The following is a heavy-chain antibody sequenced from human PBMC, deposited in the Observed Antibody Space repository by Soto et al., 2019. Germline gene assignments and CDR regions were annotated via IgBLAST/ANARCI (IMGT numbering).Heavy chain of an antibody. J-gene: IGHJ4*02. CDR3: AKLEYSSSYFDY. V-gene: IGHV3-23*01. CDR1: GFTFSSYA. D-gene: IGHD6-6*01. CDR2: ISGSGGST. Sequence: EVQLLESGGGLVQPGGSLRLSCAASGFTFSSYAMSWVRQAPGKGLEWVSAISGSGGSTYYADSVKGRFTISRDNSKNTLYLQMNRLRAEDTAVYYCAKLEYSSSYFDYWGQGTLVTVSS.